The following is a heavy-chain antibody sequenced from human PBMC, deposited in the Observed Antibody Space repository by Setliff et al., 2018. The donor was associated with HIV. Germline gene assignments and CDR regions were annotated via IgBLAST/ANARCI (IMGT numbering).Heavy chain of an antibody. J-gene: IGHJ4*02. CDR1: GGSFSGYY. Sequence: TLSLTCAVYGGSFSGYYWSWIRQPPGKGLEWIGEINHSGSTNYNPSLKSRVTISVDTSKNQFSLKLSSVTAADTAVYYCARVRRGGYYGSGSSPFDYWGQGTLVTVSS. V-gene: IGHV4-34*01. CDR2: INHSGST. D-gene: IGHD3-10*01. CDR3: ARVRRGGYYGSGSSPFDY.